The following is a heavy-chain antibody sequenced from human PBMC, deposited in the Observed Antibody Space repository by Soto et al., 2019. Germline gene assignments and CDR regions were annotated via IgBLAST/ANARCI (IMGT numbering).Heavy chain of an antibody. CDR2: ISGSGGST. CDR3: ARQSTSMNIAEYFQH. J-gene: IGHJ1*01. Sequence: GGSLRLSCAASGFTFSSYAMSWVRQAPGKGLEWVSAISGSGGSTYYADSVKGRFTISRDNSKNTLYLQMNSLRAEDTAVYYCARQSTSMNIAEYFQHWGQGTLVTVSS. D-gene: IGHD1-1*01. V-gene: IGHV3-23*01. CDR1: GFTFSSYA.